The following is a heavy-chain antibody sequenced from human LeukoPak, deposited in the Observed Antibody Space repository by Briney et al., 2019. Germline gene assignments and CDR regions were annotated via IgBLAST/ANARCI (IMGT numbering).Heavy chain of an antibody. CDR1: GYTFTGYY. J-gene: IGHJ5*02. CDR2: INPNSGGT. V-gene: IGHV1-2*02. Sequence: ASAKVSCKASGYTFTGYYMHWVRQAPGQGLEWMGWINPNSGGTNYAQKFQGRVTMTRDTSISTAYMELSRLRSDDTAVYYCARGLSLLWFRELLSNGTKFLKANWFDPWGQGTLVTVSS. D-gene: IGHD3-10*01. CDR3: ARGLSLLWFRELLSNGTKFLKANWFDP.